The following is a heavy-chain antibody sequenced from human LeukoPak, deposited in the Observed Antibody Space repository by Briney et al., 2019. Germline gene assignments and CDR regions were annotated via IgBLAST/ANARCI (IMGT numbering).Heavy chain of an antibody. Sequence: AGGSLRLSCAASGFTFSSYGMHWVRQAPGKGLEWVSAISGSGGSTYYADSVKGRFTISRDNSKNTLYLQMNSLRAEDTAVYYCAKKDIVVVPAAIPKADNWFDPWGQGTLVTVSS. CDR2: ISGSGGST. CDR3: AKKDIVVVPAAIPKADNWFDP. J-gene: IGHJ5*02. D-gene: IGHD2-2*02. V-gene: IGHV3-23*01. CDR1: GFTFSSYG.